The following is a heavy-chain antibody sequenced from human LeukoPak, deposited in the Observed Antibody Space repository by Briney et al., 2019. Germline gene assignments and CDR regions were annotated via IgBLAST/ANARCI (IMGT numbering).Heavy chain of an antibody. CDR2: IKQDGSEK. J-gene: IGHJ4*02. CDR1: GFSFSTIY. V-gene: IGHV3-7*01. Sequence: PGGSLRLSCAASGFSFSTIYMSWVRQAPGKGLEWVANIKQDGSEKYYVDSVKGRFTISRGNAKNSLYLQMNSLRAKDTAVYYCAYDFWSGYHHYWGQGTLVTVSS. D-gene: IGHD3-3*01. CDR3: AYDFWSGYHHY.